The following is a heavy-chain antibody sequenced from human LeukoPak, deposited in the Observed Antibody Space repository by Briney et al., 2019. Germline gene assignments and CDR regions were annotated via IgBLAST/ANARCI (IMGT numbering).Heavy chain of an antibody. CDR1: GFTFSSYW. CDR2: INADNGNT. V-gene: IGHV1-3*03. D-gene: IGHD3-3*01. Sequence: PGGSLRLSCAASGFTFSSYWMSWVRQAPGQRLEWMGWINADNGNTKYSQEFQGRVTITRDTSASTAYMELSSLRSEDMAVYYCAIWSGHTYYFDYWGQGTLVTVSS. CDR3: AIWSGHTYYFDY. J-gene: IGHJ4*02.